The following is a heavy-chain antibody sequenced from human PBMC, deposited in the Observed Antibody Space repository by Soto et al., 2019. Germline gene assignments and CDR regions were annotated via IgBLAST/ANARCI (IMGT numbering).Heavy chain of an antibody. CDR3: ARVYLRPVWDMGAFDI. J-gene: IGHJ3*02. CDR2: ISAYNGNT. D-gene: IGHD1-26*01. CDR1: GYTFTSYG. V-gene: IGHV1-18*01. Sequence: ASVKVSCKASGYTFTSYGISWVRQAPGQGLEWMGWISAYNGNTNYAQKLQGRVTMTTDTSTSTAYMELRSLRSDDTAVYYCARVYLRPVWDMGAFDIWGQGTMVSVSS.